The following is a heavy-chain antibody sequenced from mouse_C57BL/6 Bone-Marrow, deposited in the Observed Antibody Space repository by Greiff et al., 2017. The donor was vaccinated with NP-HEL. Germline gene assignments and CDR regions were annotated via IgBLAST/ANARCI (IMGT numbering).Heavy chain of an antibody. D-gene: IGHD3-2*02. Sequence: QVQLQQSGPGLVQPSQSLSITCTVSGFSLTSYGVHWVRQSPGKGLEWLGVIWSGGSTDYNAAFISRLSISKDDSKSQVFFKMNSLQADDTAIYYCASRKTAQASWFAYWGQGTLVTVSA. V-gene: IGHV2-2*01. CDR1: GFSLTSYG. CDR2: IWSGGST. CDR3: ASRKTAQASWFAY. J-gene: IGHJ3*01.